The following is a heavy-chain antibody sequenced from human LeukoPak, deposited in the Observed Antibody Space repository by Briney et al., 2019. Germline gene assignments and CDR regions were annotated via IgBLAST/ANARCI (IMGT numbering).Heavy chain of an antibody. Sequence: PGGSLRLSCAASGFTFSDYYMSWIRQAPGKGLEWVSCISSSGSTIYYADSVKGRFTISRDNAKNSLYLQMNSLRAEDTAVYYCARASSSSWTGVNWFDPWGQGTLVTVSS. CDR1: GFTFSDYY. D-gene: IGHD6-13*01. V-gene: IGHV3-11*01. CDR3: ARASSSSWTGVNWFDP. CDR2: ISSSGSTI. J-gene: IGHJ5*02.